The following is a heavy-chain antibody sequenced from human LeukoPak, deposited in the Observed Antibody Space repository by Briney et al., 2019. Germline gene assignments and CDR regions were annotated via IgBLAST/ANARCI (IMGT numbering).Heavy chain of an antibody. J-gene: IGHJ4*02. CDR1: GFTFSNFG. V-gene: IGHV3-30*18. CDR2: ISYDGSNK. Sequence: GGSLRLSCAASGFTFSNFGMYWVRQAPGKRLEWVAVISYDGSNKYYADSVKGRFTISRDNSKNTLYLQMNSLRGEDTAVYYCAKGIVTGYPALDYWGQGTLVTVSS. CDR3: AKGIVTGYPALDY. D-gene: IGHD3-9*01.